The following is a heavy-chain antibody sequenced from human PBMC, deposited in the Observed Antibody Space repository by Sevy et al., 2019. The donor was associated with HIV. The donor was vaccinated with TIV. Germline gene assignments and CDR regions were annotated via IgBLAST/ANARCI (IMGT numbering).Heavy chain of an antibody. CDR2: IKQDASEK. Sequence: GGSLRLSCVASGLIFSSHWMTWVRQAPGEGLEWVATIKQDASEKYYVDSVKGRFTISRDNAKNSVYLQMSSLRVDDTAMYFCASDYFWGQGTLVTVSS. CDR1: GLIFSSHW. V-gene: IGHV3-7*01. J-gene: IGHJ4*02. CDR3: ASDYF.